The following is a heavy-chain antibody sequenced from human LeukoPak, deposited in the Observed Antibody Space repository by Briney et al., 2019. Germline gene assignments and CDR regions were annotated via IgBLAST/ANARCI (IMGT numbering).Heavy chain of an antibody. J-gene: IGHJ6*02. CDR1: GFTVSSNY. CDR3: ATRGFYGGYGVNYYYGMDV. Sequence: GGSLRLSCAASGFTVSSNYMSWVRQAPGKGLEWVSVIYGDGSTYYADSVKGRFTISRDNSKNSLYLQMNSLRAEDTAVYYCATRGFYGGYGVNYYYGMDVWGQGTTVTVSS. CDR2: IYGDGST. V-gene: IGHV3-53*01. D-gene: IGHD4-17*01.